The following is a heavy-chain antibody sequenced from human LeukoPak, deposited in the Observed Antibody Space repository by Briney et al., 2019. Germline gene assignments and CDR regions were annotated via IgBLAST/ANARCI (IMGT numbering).Heavy chain of an antibody. Sequence: GGSLRLSCAASGFTFSSNLMSWVRQAPGKGLEWVASIKQDGSEKYYVDSVKGRFTISRDNAKNSLYLQMNSLRPEDTAVYYCVRLVGGSPGDYWGQGTLVTVSS. J-gene: IGHJ4*02. CDR3: VRLVGGSPGDY. D-gene: IGHD1-26*01. V-gene: IGHV3-7*01. CDR2: IKQDGSEK. CDR1: GFTFSSNL.